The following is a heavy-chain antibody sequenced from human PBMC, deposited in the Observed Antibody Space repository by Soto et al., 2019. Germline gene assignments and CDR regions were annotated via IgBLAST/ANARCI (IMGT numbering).Heavy chain of an antibody. Sequence: EVQLLQSGGHLVRPGGSLRLSCVASGFTFSDYVMTWVRQAPEKGLEWVSTISVGGGSAYYAESVKGRFAISRDNSKNTLYLQLNSLRAEDTDVYYLVKDRAPQLILGLWLDPWGQGTLVTVSS. D-gene: IGHD2-15*01. CDR2: ISVGGGSA. CDR1: GFTFSDYV. V-gene: IGHV3-23*01. CDR3: VKDRAPQLILGLWLDP. J-gene: IGHJ5*02.